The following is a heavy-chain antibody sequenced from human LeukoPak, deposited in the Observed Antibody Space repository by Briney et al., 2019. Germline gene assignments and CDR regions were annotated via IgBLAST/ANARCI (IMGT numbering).Heavy chain of an antibody. CDR1: GFTFSSYS. D-gene: IGHD3-10*01. J-gene: IGHJ4*02. CDR2: LKKDGSEK. Sequence: PGGSLRLSCVFSGFTFSSYSMIWVRQAPGKGLQWVANLKKDGSEKNYVDSVKGRFTISRDNAKNSLYLQMNSLRAEDTPVYYCGRHRSGSGTYFIDSWGQETGVSVSS. V-gene: IGHV3-7*01. CDR3: GRHRSGSGTYFIDS.